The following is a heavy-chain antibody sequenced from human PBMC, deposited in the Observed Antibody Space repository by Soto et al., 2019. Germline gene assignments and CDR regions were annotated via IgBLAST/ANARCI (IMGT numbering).Heavy chain of an antibody. V-gene: IGHV1-18*01. CDR2: ISAYNGNT. CDR1: GYTFTSYG. D-gene: IGHD6-13*01. Sequence: QVQLVQSGAEVKKPGASVKVSCKASGYTFTSYGISWVRQAPGQGLEGMGWISAYNGNTNYAQKLQGRVTMTTDTSTSTAYMEVRSLRSYDTAVYYCARPEGVAAAGTSWFDPWGQGTLVTVSS. CDR3: ARPEGVAAAGTSWFDP. J-gene: IGHJ5*02.